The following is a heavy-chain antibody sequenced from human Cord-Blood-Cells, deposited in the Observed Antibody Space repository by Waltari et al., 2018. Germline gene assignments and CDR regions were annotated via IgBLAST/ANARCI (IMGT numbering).Heavy chain of an antibody. J-gene: IGHJ6*02. CDR3: ARAPYCSGGSCYYYYYYGMDV. CDR1: GGTFSSYA. Sequence: QVQLVQSGAEVKKPGSSVKVSCKASGGTFSSYAISWVRQAPGQGLEWMGGSIPIVGTANDEQKFQGRVKMTADEATSTANMELSSMRYEDTAVYYGARAPYCSGGSCYYYYYYGMDVWGQGTTVTVSS. D-gene: IGHD2-15*01. V-gene: IGHV1-69*12. CDR2: SIPIVGTA.